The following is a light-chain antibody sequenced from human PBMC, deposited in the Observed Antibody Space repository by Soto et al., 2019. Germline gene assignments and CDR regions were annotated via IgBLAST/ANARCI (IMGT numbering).Light chain of an antibody. CDR1: QSISDT. J-gene: IGKJ4*01. CDR3: QHYDNSLLT. Sequence: EVVMTQSPATLSVYPGGRATLSCRASQSISDTLAWYQQKPGQAPRLLIHGASARAPGFPARFSGSGSGTDFTLTISNLQSEDFAVYYCQHYDNSLLTFGGGTKVDIK. V-gene: IGKV3-15*01. CDR2: GAS.